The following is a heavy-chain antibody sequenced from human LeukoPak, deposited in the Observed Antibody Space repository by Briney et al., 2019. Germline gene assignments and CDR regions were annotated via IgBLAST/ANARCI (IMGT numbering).Heavy chain of an antibody. J-gene: IGHJ2*01. CDR2: TNAGNGNT. D-gene: IGHD4-23*01. CDR1: GYSFTSYA. CDR3: ARGVGTTVVTDYWYFDL. Sequence: ASVKVSCKASGYSFTSYAMHWVRQAPGQRLEWMGWTNAGNGNTKYAQEFQGRVTITRDIFATTAYMELISLRSEDMAVYYCARGVGTTVVTDYWYFDLWGRGTLVTVSS. V-gene: IGHV1-3*02.